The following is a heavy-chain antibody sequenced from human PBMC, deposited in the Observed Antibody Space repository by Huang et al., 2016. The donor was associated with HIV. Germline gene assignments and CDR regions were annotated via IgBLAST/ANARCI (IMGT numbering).Heavy chain of an antibody. CDR3: ARDGPERSSGNYGASDY. V-gene: IGHV4-34*01. D-gene: IGHD1-26*01. J-gene: IGHJ4*02. Sequence: QVQLQQWGAGLLKPSETLSLTCAVYGVSFSGYYWSWIRQPPGKGLEWIGEINESGSTNYNPSRKSRVTVSVDTSKNQFSLRLSSVTAADTAVYYCARDGPERSSGNYGASDYWGQGTLVTVSS. CDR1: GVSFSGYY. CDR2: INESGST.